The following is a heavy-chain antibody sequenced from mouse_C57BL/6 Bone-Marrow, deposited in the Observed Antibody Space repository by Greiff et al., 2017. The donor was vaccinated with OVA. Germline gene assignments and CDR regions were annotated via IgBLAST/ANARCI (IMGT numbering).Heavy chain of an antibody. Sequence: DVQLQQSGAELVRPRASVKLSCTASGFNIKDYYMHWVKQRPEQGLEWIGRIDPEDGDTEYAPKFQGKATMTADTSSNTAYLPLSSLTSEDTAVYYCTFYYSGRDYWGQDTTLTESS. CDR3: TFYYSGRDY. CDR1: GFNIKDYY. D-gene: IGHD2-12*01. CDR2: IDPEDGDT. V-gene: IGHV14-1*01. J-gene: IGHJ2*01.